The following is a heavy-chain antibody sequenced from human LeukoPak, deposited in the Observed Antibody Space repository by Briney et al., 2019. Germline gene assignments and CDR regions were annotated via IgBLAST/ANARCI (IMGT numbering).Heavy chain of an antibody. J-gene: IGHJ6*02. CDR3: AKGPWNYDFWSGAGGMDV. Sequence: RSGGALRLSCAASGFSLSGYGRHWVRQAPGKGLEWVTIISYDGSNNYYADSVKGRFTICRDDSTSTMYLKMNSLRAEDTAVYYCAKGPWNYDFWSGAGGMDVWGQGTTVTVSS. CDR2: ISYDGSNN. CDR1: GFSLSGYG. D-gene: IGHD3-3*01. V-gene: IGHV3-30*18.